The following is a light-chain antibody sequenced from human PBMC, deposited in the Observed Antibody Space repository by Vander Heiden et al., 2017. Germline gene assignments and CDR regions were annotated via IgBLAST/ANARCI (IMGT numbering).Light chain of an antibody. Sequence: IQLTQSPSFLSASVGDTITITCRASQAISSSVTWYQRKPGNAPKLLISGTSNLQSGVPSRFSGSRSGSEFTLTVTSLQPDDFASYYCQQLNSYPITFGQGTRLQI. J-gene: IGKJ5*01. V-gene: IGKV1-9*01. CDR1: QAISSS. CDR2: GTS. CDR3: QQLNSYPIT.